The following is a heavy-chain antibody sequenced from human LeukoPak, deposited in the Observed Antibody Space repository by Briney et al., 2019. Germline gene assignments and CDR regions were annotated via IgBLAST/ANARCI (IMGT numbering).Heavy chain of an antibody. CDR3: ARYMTTVIAFDI. J-gene: IGHJ3*02. D-gene: IGHD4-17*01. CDR2: IYHSGST. CDR1: GGSISSGGYS. V-gene: IGHV4-30-2*02. Sequence: SETLSLTCAVSGGSISSGGYSWSWIRQPPGKGLEWIGYIYHSGSTYYNPSLKSRVTISVDTSKNQFSLKLSSVTAADTAVYYCARYMTTVIAFDIWGQGTMVTVSS.